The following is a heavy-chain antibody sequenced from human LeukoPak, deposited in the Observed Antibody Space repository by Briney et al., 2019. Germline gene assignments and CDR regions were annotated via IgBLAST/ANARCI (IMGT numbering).Heavy chain of an antibody. J-gene: IGHJ4*02. CDR1: GFTFSSYS. V-gene: IGHV3-21*01. CDR3: ASLDSSGYYSIDY. Sequence: GGSLRLSCVASGFTFSSYSMNWVRQAPGKGLEWVSSISSSSSYIYYADSVKGRFTISRDNAKNSLYLQMNSLRAEDTAVYYCASLDSSGYYSIDYWGQGTLVTVSS. CDR2: ISSSSSYI. D-gene: IGHD3-22*01.